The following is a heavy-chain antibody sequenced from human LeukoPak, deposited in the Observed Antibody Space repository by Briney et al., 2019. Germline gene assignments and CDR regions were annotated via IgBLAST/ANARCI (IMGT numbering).Heavy chain of an antibody. J-gene: IGHJ6*03. V-gene: IGHV1-18*01. Sequence: ASVKVSCKASGYTFTIYGISWVRQAPGQGLEWMGWISAYNGNTNYAQKLQGRVTMTTDTSTSTAYMELRSLRSDDTAVYYCARGGVERYSYRDYYYYMDVWGKGTTVTVSS. D-gene: IGHD5-18*01. CDR3: ARGGVERYSYRDYYYYMDV. CDR1: GYTFTIYG. CDR2: ISAYNGNT.